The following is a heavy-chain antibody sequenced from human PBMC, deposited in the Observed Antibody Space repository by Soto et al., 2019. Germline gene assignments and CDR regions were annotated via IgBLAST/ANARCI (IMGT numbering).Heavy chain of an antibody. CDR1: AESGFRFSRNG. CDR2: IWFDGSEM. CDR3: ARDQGFFDY. J-gene: IGHJ4*02. Sequence: GGRLRLSCAASAESGFRFSRNGTHWIRQAPGKGLEWVALIWFDGSEMYYADSVKGRFTISRDNSKHTLYLEMNRLRAEDTAVYYCARDQGFFDYWGQGTLVTVSS. V-gene: IGHV3-33*01.